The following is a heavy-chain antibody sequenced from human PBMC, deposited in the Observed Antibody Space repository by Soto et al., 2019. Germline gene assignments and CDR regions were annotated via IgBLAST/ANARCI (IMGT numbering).Heavy chain of an antibody. D-gene: IGHD3-3*01. J-gene: IGHJ6*02. CDR1: GYTFTSYD. CDR2: MNPNSGNT. V-gene: IGHV1-8*01. CDR3: ASSYDPDYYYGMDV. Sequence: VASVKVSCKASGYTFTSYDINWVRQATGQGLEWMGWMNPNSGNTGYAQKFQGRVTMTRNTSISTAYMELSSLRSEDTAVYYCASSYDPDYYYGMDVWGQGTTVTVSS.